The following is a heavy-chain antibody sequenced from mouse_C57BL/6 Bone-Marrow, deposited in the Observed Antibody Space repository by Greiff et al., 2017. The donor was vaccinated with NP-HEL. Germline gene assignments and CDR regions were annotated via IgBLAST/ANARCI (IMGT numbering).Heavy chain of an antibody. CDR1: GFTFSSYA. CDR3: TRDNLTWFAY. D-gene: IGHD6-1*01. CDR2: ISSGGDYI. J-gene: IGHJ3*01. V-gene: IGHV5-9-1*02. Sequence: EVQLQESGEGLVKPGGSLKLSCAASGFTFSSYAMSWVRQTPEKRLEWVAYISSGGDYIYYADTVKGRFTISRDNARNTLYLQMSSLKYEDTAMDDCTRDNLTWFAYGGQGTLVTVSA.